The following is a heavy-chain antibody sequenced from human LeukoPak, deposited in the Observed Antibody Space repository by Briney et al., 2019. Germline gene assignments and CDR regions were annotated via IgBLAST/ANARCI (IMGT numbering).Heavy chain of an antibody. CDR1: GGSISSYY. J-gene: IGHJ6*03. Sequence: SETLSLTCTVSGGSISSYYWSWIRQPPGKGLEWIGYIYYSGSTNYNPSLKSRVTISVDTSKNQFSLKLSSVTAADTAVYYCARGGTPYSSSSPYYYYYMDVWGKGTTVTVSS. CDR2: IYYSGST. D-gene: IGHD6-6*01. CDR3: ARGGTPYSSSSPYYYYYMDV. V-gene: IGHV4-59*01.